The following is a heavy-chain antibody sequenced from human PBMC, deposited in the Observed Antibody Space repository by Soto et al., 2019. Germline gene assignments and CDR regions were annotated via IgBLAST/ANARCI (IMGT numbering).Heavy chain of an antibody. J-gene: IGHJ3*02. CDR1: GFTFSNYG. D-gene: IGHD3-9*01. V-gene: IGHV3-30*18. CDR3: AKDLRYDILTGYYMGAGGSDI. Sequence: PGGSLRLSCAASGFTFSNYGMHWVRQAPGKGLEWVAVTSYDGSNKYYADSLKGRFTIPRDNSRNTLFLQMNSLRPEDTALYYCAKDLRYDILTGYYMGAGGSDIWGHGTMVTVSS. CDR2: TSYDGSNK.